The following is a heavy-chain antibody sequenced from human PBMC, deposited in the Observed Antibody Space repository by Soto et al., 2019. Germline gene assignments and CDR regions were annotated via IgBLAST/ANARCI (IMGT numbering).Heavy chain of an antibody. CDR2: ISSSGSTI. CDR1: GFTFSSYE. Sequence: EVQLVESGGGLGQLGGSLRLSCAASGFTFSSYEMNWVRQAPGKGLEWVSYISSSGSTIYYADSVKGRFTISRDNAKNSLYLQMNSLRAEDTAVYYCASDSSGYYYSFDYWGQGTLVTVSS. V-gene: IGHV3-48*03. CDR3: ASDSSGYYYSFDY. J-gene: IGHJ4*02. D-gene: IGHD3-22*01.